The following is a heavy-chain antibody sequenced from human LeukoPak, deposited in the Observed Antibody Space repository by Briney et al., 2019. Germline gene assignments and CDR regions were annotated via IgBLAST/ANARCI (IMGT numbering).Heavy chain of an antibody. CDR1: GFTFSSYA. J-gene: IGHJ5*02. D-gene: IGHD6-13*01. CDR2: ISGSGGST. Sequence: PGGSLRLSCAASGFTFSSYAMSWVRQAPGKGLEWVSAISGSGGSTYYADSVKGRFTISRDNSKNTLYLQMNSLRAEDTAVYYCAKGWKPLSSSWYNWFDPWGQGTLVTVSS. CDR3: AKGWKPLSSSWYNWFDP. V-gene: IGHV3-23*01.